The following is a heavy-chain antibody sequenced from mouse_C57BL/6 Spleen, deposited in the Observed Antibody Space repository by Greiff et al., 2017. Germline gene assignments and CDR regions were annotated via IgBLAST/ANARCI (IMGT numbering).Heavy chain of an antibody. J-gene: IGHJ2*01. CDR3: ARGDYGSTYYFDY. Sequence: QVQLQQPGAELVRPGSSVKLSCKASGYTFTSYWMHWVKQRPIQGLEWIGNIDPSDSETHYNQKFKDKATLTVDKSSSTAYMQLSSLTSEDSAVYCCARGDYGSTYYFDYWGQGTTLTVSS. CDR2: IDPSDSET. CDR1: GYTFTSYW. V-gene: IGHV1-52*01. D-gene: IGHD1-1*01.